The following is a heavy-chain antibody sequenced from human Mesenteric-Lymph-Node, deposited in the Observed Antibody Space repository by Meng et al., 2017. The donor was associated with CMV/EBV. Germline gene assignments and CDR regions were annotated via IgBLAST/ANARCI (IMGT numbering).Heavy chain of an antibody. CDR3: ARDRGEYQLFRYDY. D-gene: IGHD2-2*01. Sequence: GGSLRPSCAASGFTSSSYWMSWVRQVPGKGLEWVANIKQDGSEKYYVDSVKGRFTISRDNAKNSLYLQMNSLRAEDTAVYYCARDRGEYQLFRYDYWGQGTLVTVSS. CDR2: IKQDGSEK. V-gene: IGHV3-7*01. CDR1: GFTSSSYW. J-gene: IGHJ4*02.